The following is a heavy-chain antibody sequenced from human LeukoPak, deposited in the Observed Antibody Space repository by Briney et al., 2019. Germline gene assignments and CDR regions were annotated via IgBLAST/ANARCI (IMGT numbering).Heavy chain of an antibody. CDR1: GYTFTGYY. J-gene: IGHJ4*02. CDR2: INPNSGGT. V-gene: IGHV1-2*02. D-gene: IGHD3-10*01. Sequence: EASVKVSCTASGYTFTGYYMHWVRQAPGQGLEWMGWINPNSGGTNYAQKFQGRVTMTRDTSISTAYMELSRLRSDDTAVYYCARAPQFGEFDYWGQGTLVTVSS. CDR3: ARAPQFGEFDY.